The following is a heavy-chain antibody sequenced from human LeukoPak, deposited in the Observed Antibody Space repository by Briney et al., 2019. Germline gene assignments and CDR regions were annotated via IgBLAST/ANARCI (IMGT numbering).Heavy chain of an antibody. D-gene: IGHD5-18*01. Sequence: GGSLRLSCAVSGIIFSDHYMDWVRQAPGKGLEWVGRIRNKPHSYTTDYAASVKGRFTISRDNSKNTLYLQMNSLRAEDTAVYYCASERSLRGYSYGDGDAFDIWGQGTMVTVSS. CDR3: ASERSLRGYSYGDGDAFDI. CDR1: GIIFSDHY. CDR2: IRNKPHSYTT. J-gene: IGHJ3*02. V-gene: IGHV3-72*01.